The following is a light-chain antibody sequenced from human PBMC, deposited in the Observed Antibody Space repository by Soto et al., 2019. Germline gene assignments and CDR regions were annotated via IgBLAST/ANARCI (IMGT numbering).Light chain of an antibody. CDR2: SNN. Sequence: QSVLTQPPSASGTPGQRVTISCSGSSSNIGSNTVNWYQQLPGTAPKLLIYSNNQRPSGVPDRFSGSKSGTSASLAISGLQSEDEADYYSAAWDDSLNGWVFGTGTKVTVL. CDR3: AAWDDSLNGWV. V-gene: IGLV1-44*01. J-gene: IGLJ1*01. CDR1: SSNIGSNT.